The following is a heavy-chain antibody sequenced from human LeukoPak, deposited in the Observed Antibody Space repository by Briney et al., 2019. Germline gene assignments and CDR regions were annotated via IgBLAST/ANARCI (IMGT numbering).Heavy chain of an antibody. J-gene: IGHJ4*02. CDR3: ARDLTYYYGSGSYYFDY. CDR1: GFTFSSYW. V-gene: IGHV3-74*01. D-gene: IGHD3-10*01. Sequence: GGSLRLSCAASGFTFSSYWMHWVRQAPGKGLVWVSRINSDGSSTSYADSVKGRFTIARDNAKNTLYLQMNSLRAEDTALYYCARDLTYYYGSGSYYFDYWGQGTLVNVSS. CDR2: INSDGSST.